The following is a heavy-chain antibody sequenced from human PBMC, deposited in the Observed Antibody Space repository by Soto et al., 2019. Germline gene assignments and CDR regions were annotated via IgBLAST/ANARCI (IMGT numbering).Heavy chain of an antibody. CDR1: GFTFSSYS. J-gene: IGHJ4*02. CDR2: ISSSSSTI. D-gene: IGHD3-9*01. V-gene: IGHV3-48*02. CDR3: ARVRNYDILTGYRY. Sequence: GGSLRLSCAASGFTFSSYSMNWVRQAPGKGLEWVSYISSSSSTIYYADSVKGRFTISRDNAKNSLYLQMNSLRDEDTAVYYCARVRNYDILTGYRYWGQGTLVTVSS.